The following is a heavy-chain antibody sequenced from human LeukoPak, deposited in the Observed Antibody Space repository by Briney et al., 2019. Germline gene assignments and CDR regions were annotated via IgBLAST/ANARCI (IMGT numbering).Heavy chain of an antibody. CDR3: ARGTGGYNLGYYFDY. J-gene: IGHJ4*02. D-gene: IGHD5-24*01. Sequence: GGSLRLSCAASGFTVSSNYMSWVRQAPGKGLEWVSIIYSARNTYYADSVKGRFTISRDISKNTLYLQMDSLRAEDTAVYYCARGTGGYNLGYYFDYWGQGTLVTVSS. V-gene: IGHV3-53*01. CDR2: IYSARNT. CDR1: GFTVSSNY.